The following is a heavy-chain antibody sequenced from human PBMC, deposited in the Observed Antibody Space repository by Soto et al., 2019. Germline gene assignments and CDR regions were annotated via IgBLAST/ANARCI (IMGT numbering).Heavy chain of an antibody. V-gene: IGHV3-7*01. D-gene: IGHD6-13*01. CDR2: IKQDGSEK. Sequence: GGSLRLSCAASGFTFSSYWMSWVRQAPGKGLEWVANIKQDGSEKYYVDSVKGRFTISRDNAKNSLYLQMNSLRAEDTAVYYCARDGAAAGNYYYYGMDVWGQGTTVTVSS. CDR3: ARDGAAAGNYYYYGMDV. J-gene: IGHJ6*02. CDR1: GFTFSSYW.